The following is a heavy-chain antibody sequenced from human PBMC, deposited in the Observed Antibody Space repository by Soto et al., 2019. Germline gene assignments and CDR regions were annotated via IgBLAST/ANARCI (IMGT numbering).Heavy chain of an antibody. CDR3: ARQAYSSSPGRFDP. D-gene: IGHD6-6*01. CDR2: IYYSGST. Sequence: SETLSLTCTVSGGSISSSSYYWGWIRQPPGKGLEWIGSIYYSGSTYYNPSLKSRVTISVDTSKNQFSLKLSSVTAADTAVYYCARQAYSSSPGRFDPWGQGTLVTVSS. V-gene: IGHV4-39*01. J-gene: IGHJ5*02. CDR1: GGSISSSSYY.